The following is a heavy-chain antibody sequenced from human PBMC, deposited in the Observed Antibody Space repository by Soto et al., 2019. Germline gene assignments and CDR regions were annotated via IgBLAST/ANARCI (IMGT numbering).Heavy chain of an antibody. CDR1: GGSISSYY. CDR3: ARDHPHSYGVYYFDY. Sequence: SETLSLTCTVSGGSISSYYWSWIRQPPGKGLEWIGYIYYSGSTSYNPSLKSRVTISVDTSKNQFSLKLSSVTAADTSVYYCARDHPHSYGVYYFDYWGQGTPVTVSS. V-gene: IGHV4-59*01. D-gene: IGHD5-18*01. CDR2: IYYSGST. J-gene: IGHJ4*02.